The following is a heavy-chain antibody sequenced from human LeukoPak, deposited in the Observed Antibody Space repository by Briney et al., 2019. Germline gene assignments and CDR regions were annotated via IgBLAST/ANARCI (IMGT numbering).Heavy chain of an antibody. CDR2: ISSSSSTI. D-gene: IGHD3-3*01. V-gene: IGHV3-48*01. CDR1: GFTFSSYS. J-gene: IGHJ4*02. Sequence: GGSLRLSCAASGFTFSSYSMNWVRQAPGKGLEWVSYISSSSSTIYYADSVKGRFTISRDNAKNSLYLQMNSLRAEDTAVYYCGFKGDYDFWSGPLFDYWGQGTLVTVSS. CDR3: GFKGDYDFWSGPLFDY.